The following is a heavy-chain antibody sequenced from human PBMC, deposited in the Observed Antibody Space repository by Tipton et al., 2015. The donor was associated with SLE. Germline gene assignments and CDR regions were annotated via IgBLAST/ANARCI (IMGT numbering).Heavy chain of an antibody. CDR3: VREGYSSGYAPAFDI. J-gene: IGHJ3*02. D-gene: IGHD5-12*01. V-gene: IGHV3-30*03. CDR2: MSHDGFNK. CDR1: GFTFSDYV. Sequence: LSLTCSGSGFTFSDYVIHWVRQAPGKGLEWVTGMSHDGFNKYYADSVKGRPTVSRDDSKNTLYLQMDSLRVEDTAVYYCVREGYSSGYAPAFDIWGQGTVVTVSS.